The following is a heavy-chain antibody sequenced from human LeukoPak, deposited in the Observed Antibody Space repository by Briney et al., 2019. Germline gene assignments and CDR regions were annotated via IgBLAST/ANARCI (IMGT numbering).Heavy chain of an antibody. Sequence: SGTLSLTCTVSGGSISSYYWSWIRQPAGKGLEWIGRIYTSGSTNYNPSLKSRVTMSVDTSKNQFSLKLSSVTAADTAVYYCARLHYGGNYGYYYYYMDVWGKGTTVTISS. D-gene: IGHD4-23*01. CDR2: IYTSGST. CDR3: ARLHYGGNYGYYYYYMDV. V-gene: IGHV4-4*07. CDR1: GGSISSYY. J-gene: IGHJ6*03.